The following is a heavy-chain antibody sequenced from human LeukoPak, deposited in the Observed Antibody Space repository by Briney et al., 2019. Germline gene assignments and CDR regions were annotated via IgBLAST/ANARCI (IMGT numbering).Heavy chain of an antibody. J-gene: IGHJ5*02. CDR3: ARDIAPSGSWWFDA. D-gene: IGHD6-13*01. CDR1: GYTFTAYY. Sequence: ASVKVSCTASGYTFTAYYIHWVRQGPGQGFEWMGWIDPNSGGTYYAQEFRGRITITRDPSITTAYVELSSLRSDDTAVYYCARDIAPSGSWWFDAWGQGSRVTVSS. CDR2: IDPNSGGT. V-gene: IGHV1-2*02.